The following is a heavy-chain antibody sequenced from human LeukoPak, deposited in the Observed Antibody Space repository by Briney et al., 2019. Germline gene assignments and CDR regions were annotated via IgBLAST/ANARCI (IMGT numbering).Heavy chain of an antibody. V-gene: IGHV3-30*04. CDR1: GFTFSSYA. CDR2: ISNHRSNK. D-gene: IGHD1-26*01. Sequence: PGGSLRLSCAASGFTFSSYAMNWVRQAPGKGLEWVSAISNHRSNKYYADSVKGQFTISRDNSKNTLYLQMNSLRAEDTAVYYCAREGATGGIDIWGQGTMVTVSP. CDR3: AREGATGGIDI. J-gene: IGHJ3*02.